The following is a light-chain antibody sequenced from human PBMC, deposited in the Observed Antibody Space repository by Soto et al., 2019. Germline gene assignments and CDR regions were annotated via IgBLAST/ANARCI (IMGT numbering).Light chain of an antibody. CDR2: DSS. Sequence: EIVLTQSPATLSLSPGERATLSCRASQSVSSYLAWYQQKPGQAPRLLIYDSSNRVTGIPARFSGSGSGTDFTPTISSLEPEDFAVYYCQQRSNWPPMYTFGQGTKLEIK. J-gene: IGKJ2*01. CDR1: QSVSSY. V-gene: IGKV3-11*01. CDR3: QQRSNWPPMYT.